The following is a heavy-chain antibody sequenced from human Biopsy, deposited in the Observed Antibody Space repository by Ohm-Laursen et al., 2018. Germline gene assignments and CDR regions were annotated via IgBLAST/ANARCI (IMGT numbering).Heavy chain of an antibody. V-gene: IGHV1-2*02. CDR2: IDTINGGA. CDR1: GYTFTDYY. J-gene: IGHJ5*02. Sequence: ASVKVSCKSSGYTFTDYYVHWVRQAPGHGLEWMGWIDTINGGARYAQKFQGRVTMTRDTSISTACMELSRLTSDDTAVYYRARERDPWGQGTLVTVSS. CDR3: ARERDP.